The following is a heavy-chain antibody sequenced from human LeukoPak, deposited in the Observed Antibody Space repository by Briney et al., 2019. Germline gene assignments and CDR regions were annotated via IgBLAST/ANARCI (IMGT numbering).Heavy chain of an antibody. CDR2: INHSGST. D-gene: IGHD2/OR15-2a*01. V-gene: IGHV4-34*01. Sequence: SETLSLTCAVYGGSFSGYYWSWIRQPPGKGLEWIGEINHSGSTNYNPSLKSRVTISVDTSKNQFSLKLSPVTAADTAVYYCARGIIDGGDGYFDYWGQGTLVTVSS. CDR3: ARGIIDGGDGYFDY. J-gene: IGHJ4*02. CDR1: GGSFSGYY.